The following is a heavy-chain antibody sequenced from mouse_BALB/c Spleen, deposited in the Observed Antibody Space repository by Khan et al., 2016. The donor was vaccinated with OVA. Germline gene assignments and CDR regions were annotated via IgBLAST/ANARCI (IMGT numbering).Heavy chain of an antibody. CDR2: ISYSGNA. CDR1: GDSITSGY. Sequence: VQLKESGPGLVKPSQTLSLTCSVTGDSITSGYWNWIRKFPGNKLDYMGYISYSGNAYYNPSLKSRISITRDTSKNQYYLQLNSVTTEDTATYYCACELRGFAYWGQGTLVTVSS. V-gene: IGHV3-8*02. D-gene: IGHD1-1*01. CDR3: ACELRGFAY. J-gene: IGHJ3*01.